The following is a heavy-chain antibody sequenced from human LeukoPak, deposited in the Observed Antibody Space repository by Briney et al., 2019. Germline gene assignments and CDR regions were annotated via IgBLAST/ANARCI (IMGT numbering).Heavy chain of an antibody. J-gene: IGHJ6*03. CDR3: ARDGCGGSCFHYYYYYMDV. CDR2: ISTIGST. V-gene: IGHV4-61*02. CDR1: SGSISSSNYY. Sequence: SETLSLTCTVSSGSISSSNYYWSWIRQPAGKGLEWIGRISTIGSTNYNPSLNSRVTISIDTSKNQFSLKLSSVTAADTAVYYCARDGCGGSCFHYYYYYMDVWGKGTTVTITS. D-gene: IGHD2-15*01.